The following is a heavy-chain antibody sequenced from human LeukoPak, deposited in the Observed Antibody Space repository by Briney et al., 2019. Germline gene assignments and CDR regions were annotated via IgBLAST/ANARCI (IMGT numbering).Heavy chain of an antibody. D-gene: IGHD2-21*01. CDR1: GGSIISSTFY. Sequence: SETLSLTCTVSGGSIISSTFYWGWVRQPPGKGLEWIGSIYYSGSTYYSPSLKSRVTISVDTSKNQFSLKLSSVTAADTAVYYCARLYYYFDYWGQGTLVTVSS. CDR3: ARLYYYFDY. J-gene: IGHJ4*02. CDR2: IYYSGST. V-gene: IGHV4-39*01.